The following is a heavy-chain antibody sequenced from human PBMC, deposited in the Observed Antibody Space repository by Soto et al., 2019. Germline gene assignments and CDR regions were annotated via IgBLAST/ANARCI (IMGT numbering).Heavy chain of an antibody. J-gene: IGHJ4*02. D-gene: IGHD3-9*01. CDR1: GFTFSSYA. V-gene: IGHV3-23*01. CDR2: ISGSGGST. CDR3: ATHYDILTGYPFDY. Sequence: PGGSLRLSCAASGFTFSSYAMSWVRQAPGKGLEWVSAISGSGGSTYYADSVKGRFTISRDNSKNTLYLQMNSLRAEDTAVHYCATHYDILTGYPFDYWGQGTLVTVSS.